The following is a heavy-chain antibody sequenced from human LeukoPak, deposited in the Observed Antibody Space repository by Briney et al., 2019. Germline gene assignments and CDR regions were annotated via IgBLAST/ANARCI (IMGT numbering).Heavy chain of an antibody. J-gene: IGHJ4*02. D-gene: IGHD7-27*01. Sequence: GGSLRLSCTGSGFTFSSHWMSWVRQAPGRGLEWVANIKEDGSETYYLDSVKGRFTISRDNSKNTLYLQMNSLRAEDTAVYYCAKEGLGIYFDYWGQGTLVTVSS. CDR2: IKEDGSET. CDR1: GFTFSSHW. CDR3: AKEGLGIYFDY. V-gene: IGHV3-7*01.